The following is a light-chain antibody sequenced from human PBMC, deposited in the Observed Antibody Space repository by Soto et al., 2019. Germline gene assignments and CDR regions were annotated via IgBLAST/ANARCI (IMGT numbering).Light chain of an antibody. CDR1: QSVGNSH. J-gene: IGKJ4*01. CDR2: GAS. Sequence: EIVLTQSPGTLSVSPGERVTLSCRASQSVGNSHVAWYQQKPGQAPRLLIYGASRRATGIPDRFSGSGSGTDFTLTINRLEPEDFAVYHCKHYGRPLNCGGGTKGDIK. CDR3: KHYGRPLN. V-gene: IGKV3-20*01.